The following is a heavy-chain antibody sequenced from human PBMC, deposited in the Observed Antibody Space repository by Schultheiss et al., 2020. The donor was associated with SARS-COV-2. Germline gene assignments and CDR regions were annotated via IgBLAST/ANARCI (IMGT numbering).Heavy chain of an antibody. Sequence: ASVKVSCKASGYTFTGHYIHWVRQAPGQGLEWMGWINPNSGGTNYAQKFQGRVTMTRNTSISTAYMELSGLRSEHTAVYYCASVPYSGYDALWEGPLFDYWSQGPLVTVSS. CDR1: GYTFTGHY. D-gene: IGHD5-12*01. J-gene: IGHJ4*02. CDR2: INPNSGGT. CDR3: ASVPYSGYDALWEGPLFDY. V-gene: IGHV1-2*02.